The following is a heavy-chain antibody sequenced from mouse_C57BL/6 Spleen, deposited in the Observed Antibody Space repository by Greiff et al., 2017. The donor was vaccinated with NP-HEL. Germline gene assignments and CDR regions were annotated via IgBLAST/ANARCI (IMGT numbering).Heavy chain of an antibody. CDR1: GFSLTSYG. Sequence: VKLMESGPGLVAPSQSLSITCTVSGFSLTSYGVHWVRQPPGKGLEWLVVIWSDGSTTYNSALKSRLSISKDNSKSQVFLKMNSLQTDDTAMYYCARHFHYGSSYYFDYWGQGTTLTVSS. D-gene: IGHD1-1*01. CDR3: ARHFHYGSSYYFDY. V-gene: IGHV2-6-1*01. CDR2: IWSDGST. J-gene: IGHJ2*01.